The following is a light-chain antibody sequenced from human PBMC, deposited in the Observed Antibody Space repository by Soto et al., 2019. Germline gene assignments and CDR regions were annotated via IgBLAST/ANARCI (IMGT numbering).Light chain of an antibody. CDR2: KTS. V-gene: IGKV1-5*03. Sequence: DIPMTQSPSTLSASVGDRVSITCRASQSLNSWLAWYQQKPGKAPKLLIYKTSTLESGVPSRFSGSGSGTEFTLTISNLQPDDFATYYCHQYNTYSFGQGTKLEIK. CDR3: HQYNTYS. J-gene: IGKJ2*01. CDR1: QSLNSW.